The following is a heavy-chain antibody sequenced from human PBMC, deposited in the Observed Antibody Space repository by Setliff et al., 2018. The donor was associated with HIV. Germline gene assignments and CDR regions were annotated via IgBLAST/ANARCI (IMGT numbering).Heavy chain of an antibody. Sequence: GSLRLSCAASGFTFSSYAMSWVRQAPGKGLEWIGEINHSGRTKYNPSLQSRVTMSVDTSKNQFTLKLNSVSAEYTAVYYCASRVYYYDDSATLREEGFVPWGQGTLVTVSS. CDR3: ASRVYYYDDSATLREEGFVP. D-gene: IGHD3-22*01. CDR2: INHSGRT. CDR1: GFTFSSYA. J-gene: IGHJ5*02. V-gene: IGHV4-34*01.